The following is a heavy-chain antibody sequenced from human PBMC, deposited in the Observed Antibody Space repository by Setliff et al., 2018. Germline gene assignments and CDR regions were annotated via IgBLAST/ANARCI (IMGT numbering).Heavy chain of an antibody. CDR2: IYTSGTT. CDR1: GASISSGSYY. D-gene: IGHD1-26*01. Sequence: PSETLSLTCTVSGASISSGSYYWSWIRQPAGKGLEWLGRIYTSGTTNYSPSFKSRVTISADTSKNQISLKLSSVTAADTAVYYCAKDNTIVGATDYWGQGALVTVSS. CDR3: AKDNTIVGATDY. V-gene: IGHV4-61*02. J-gene: IGHJ4*02.